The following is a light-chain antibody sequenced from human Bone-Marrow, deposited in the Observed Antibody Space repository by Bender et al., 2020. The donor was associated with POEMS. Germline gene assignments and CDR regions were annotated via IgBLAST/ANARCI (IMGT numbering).Light chain of an antibody. Sequence: NFVLTQPHSVSESPGKTVTISCTRSSGSIGSDYVQWYQQRPGSAPTTVIFEDNQRPSGVPDRFSGSIDSSSNSASLTISGLKTEDEADYYCQSYDSSNVVFGGGTKLTVL. V-gene: IGLV6-57*04. CDR2: EDN. CDR1: SGSIGSDY. CDR3: QSYDSSNVV. J-gene: IGLJ2*01.